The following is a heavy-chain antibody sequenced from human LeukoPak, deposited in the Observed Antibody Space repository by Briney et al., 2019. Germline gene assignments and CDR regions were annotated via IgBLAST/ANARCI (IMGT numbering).Heavy chain of an antibody. Sequence: SETLSLTCTVSGGSINSSSYYWGWIRQPPGKGLEWIGSIYYSGSTYYNPSLKSRFTISLDTSKNQFSLRLSSVTAADTAVYYCARDGGILTGYALDYWGQGTLVTVSS. CDR2: IYYSGST. CDR3: ARDGGILTGYALDY. V-gene: IGHV4-39*07. J-gene: IGHJ4*02. CDR1: GGSINSSSYY. D-gene: IGHD3-9*01.